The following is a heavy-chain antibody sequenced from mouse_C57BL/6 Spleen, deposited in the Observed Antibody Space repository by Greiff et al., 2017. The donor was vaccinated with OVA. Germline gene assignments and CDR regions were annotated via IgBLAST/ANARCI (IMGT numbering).Heavy chain of an antibody. J-gene: IGHJ1*03. Sequence: QVQLKQPGTELVKPGASVKLSCKASGYTFTSYWMHWVKQRPGQGLEWIGNINPSNGGTNYNEKFKSKATLTVDKSSSTAYMQLSSLTSEDSAVYYCASTMVTRDWYFDVWGTGTTVTVSS. CDR2: INPSNGGT. CDR3: ASTMVTRDWYFDV. V-gene: IGHV1-53*01. D-gene: IGHD2-2*01. CDR1: GYTFTSYW.